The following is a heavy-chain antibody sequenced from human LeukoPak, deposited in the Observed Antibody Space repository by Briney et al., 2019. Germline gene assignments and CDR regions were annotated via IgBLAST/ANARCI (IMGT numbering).Heavy chain of an antibody. CDR3: ARSYCSGGSCYSYYFDY. CDR2: IRYDGSNE. Sequence: GGSLRLSCAASGFTFSSYGMHWVRQAPGKGLEWVAFIRYDGSNEYYADSVKGRFTISRDNSKSTLYLQMNSLRAEDTAVYYCARSYCSGGSCYSYYFDYWGQGTLVTVSS. CDR1: GFTFSSYG. J-gene: IGHJ4*02. D-gene: IGHD2-15*01. V-gene: IGHV3-30*02.